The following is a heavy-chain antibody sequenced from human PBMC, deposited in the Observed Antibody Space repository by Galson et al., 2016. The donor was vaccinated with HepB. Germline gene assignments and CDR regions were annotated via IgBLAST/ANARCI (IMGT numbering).Heavy chain of an antibody. D-gene: IGHD3-16*01. CDR2: IHYSGNT. Sequence: SETLSLTCTVSGGSISGYYYNWIRQSPGKGLEWIGYIHYSGNTNYNPSLKGRVTMSRDTSKKQFSLKLTSVTAADTAVYYCAMTFKGAYWGQGTLVTVSS. V-gene: IGHV4-59*01. CDR1: GGSISGYY. CDR3: AMTFKGAY. J-gene: IGHJ4*02.